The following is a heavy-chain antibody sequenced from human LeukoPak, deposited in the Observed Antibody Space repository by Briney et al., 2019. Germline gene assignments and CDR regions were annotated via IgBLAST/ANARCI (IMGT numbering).Heavy chain of an antibody. D-gene: IGHD2-2*01. Sequence: MPSETLSLTCTVSGGSISSSNYYWGWIRQPPGKGLEWIGSIYYSGTTYYIPALKRRATLPVETSNNQFSLKLSSVTAADTAMYYCARLLIYCSSTSCHFDYWGQGTLVTVSS. CDR1: GGSISSSNYY. CDR2: IYYSGTT. V-gene: IGHV4-39*01. J-gene: IGHJ4*02. CDR3: ARLLIYCSSTSCHFDY.